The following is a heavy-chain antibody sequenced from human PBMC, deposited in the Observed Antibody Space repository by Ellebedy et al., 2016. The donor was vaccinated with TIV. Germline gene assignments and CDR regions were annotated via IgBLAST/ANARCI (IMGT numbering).Heavy chain of an antibody. Sequence: MPSETLSLTCTVSGGSISSSSYYWGWIRQPPGKGLEWIGSIYYSGSTYYNPSLKSRVTISVDTSKNQFSLKLSSVTAADTAVYYCARDQRYSYGDFDYWGQGTLVTVSS. V-gene: IGHV4-39*02. CDR2: IYYSGST. CDR1: GGSISSSSYY. CDR3: ARDQRYSYGDFDY. D-gene: IGHD5-18*01. J-gene: IGHJ4*02.